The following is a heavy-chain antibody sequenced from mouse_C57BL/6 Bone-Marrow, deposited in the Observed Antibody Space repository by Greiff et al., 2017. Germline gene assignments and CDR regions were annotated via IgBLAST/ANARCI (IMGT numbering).Heavy chain of an antibody. Sequence: QVQLQQPGAELVRPGSSVKLSCKASGYTFTSYWMHWVTQRPIQGLEWIGNIYPSDSETHYNQKFKDKATLTVDTSSSTAYMQLSSLTSEDSAVYYCATIYYGNYVGYFDVWGTGTTVTVSS. CDR2: IYPSDSET. CDR3: ATIYYGNYVGYFDV. V-gene: IGHV1-52*01. CDR1: GYTFTSYW. J-gene: IGHJ1*03. D-gene: IGHD2-1*01.